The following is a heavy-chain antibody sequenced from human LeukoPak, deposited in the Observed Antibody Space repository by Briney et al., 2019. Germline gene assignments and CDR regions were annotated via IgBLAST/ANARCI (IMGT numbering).Heavy chain of an antibody. CDR1: GFTFSNYA. CDR2: ISYDGSNK. V-gene: IGHV3-30-3*01. CDR3: AKDPSRYYYDSSGYYSNY. D-gene: IGHD3-22*01. Sequence: GGSLRLSCAASGFTFSNYAMHWVRQAPGKGLEWVAVISYDGSNKYYADSVKGRFTISRDNSKNTLYLQMNSLRAEDTAVYYCAKDPSRYYYDSSGYYSNYWGQGTLVTVSS. J-gene: IGHJ4*02.